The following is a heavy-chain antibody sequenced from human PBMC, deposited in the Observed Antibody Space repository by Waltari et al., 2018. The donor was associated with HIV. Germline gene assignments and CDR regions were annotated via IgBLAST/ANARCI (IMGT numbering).Heavy chain of an antibody. CDR3: ARVPYYYDTSAYPDY. Sequence: GYYMHWVRQAPGQGLEWMGWINPNSGGTNYAQKFQGRVTMTRDTSITTAYMEVSRLRSDDTAVYYCARVPYYYDTSAYPDYWGQGTLVTVSS. J-gene: IGHJ4*02. CDR2: INPNSGGT. V-gene: IGHV1-2*02. D-gene: IGHD3-22*01. CDR1: GYY.